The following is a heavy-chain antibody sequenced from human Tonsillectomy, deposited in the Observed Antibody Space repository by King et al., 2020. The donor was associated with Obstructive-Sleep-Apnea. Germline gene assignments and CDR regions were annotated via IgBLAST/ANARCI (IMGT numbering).Heavy chain of an antibody. V-gene: IGHV3-23*04. CDR3: APRIAVAGEDY. D-gene: IGHD6-19*01. Sequence: VQLVESGGGLVQPGGSLRLSCAASGFTFSSYAMSWVRQAPGKGLEWVSTIGGSGGNTYYADSVKGRFTISKDNSKNTLYLQMNSLRAEDTAIYYCAPRIAVAGEDYWGQGTLVTVSS. J-gene: IGHJ4*02. CDR1: GFTFSSYA. CDR2: IGGSGGNT.